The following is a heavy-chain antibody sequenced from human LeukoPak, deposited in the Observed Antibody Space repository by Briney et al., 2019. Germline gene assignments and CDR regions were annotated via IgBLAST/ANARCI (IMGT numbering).Heavy chain of an antibody. J-gene: IGHJ4*02. Sequence: PSETLSLTCAVYGGPFSGYYWSWIRQPPGKGLEWIGEINHSGSTNYNPSLKSRVTISVDTSKNQFSLKLSSVTAADTAVYYCARGWGSDTVTKTPHDYWGQGTLVTVSS. D-gene: IGHD4-17*01. V-gene: IGHV4-34*01. CDR3: ARGWGSDTVTKTPHDY. CDR2: INHSGST. CDR1: GGPFSGYY.